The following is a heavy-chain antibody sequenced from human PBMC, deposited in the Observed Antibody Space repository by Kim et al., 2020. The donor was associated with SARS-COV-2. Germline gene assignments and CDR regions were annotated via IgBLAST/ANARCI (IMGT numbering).Heavy chain of an antibody. CDR2: IYYSGSA. CDR3: AKGGWKGFDS. V-gene: IGHV4-31*03. D-gene: IGHD1-1*01. J-gene: IGHJ4*02. Sequence: SETLSLTCNVSGDSMSSGGFYWSWIRQQSGKGLEWIGYIYYSGSAYYNPSLKSRVTISADRSQNQFSLKMTSVTVADTALYYCAKGGWKGFDSWGLGTLVTVSS. CDR1: GDSMSSGGFY.